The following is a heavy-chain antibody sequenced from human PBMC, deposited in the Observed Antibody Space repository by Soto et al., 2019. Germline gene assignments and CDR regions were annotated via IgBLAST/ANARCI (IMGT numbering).Heavy chain of an antibody. J-gene: IGHJ6*02. D-gene: IGHD3-10*01. Sequence: ASVKVSCKASGGTFSNYGISWVRQAPGQGLEWMGGIIPIFGTTNYAQKFQGRVTITADESTSTAYMELSSLRSEDTAVYYCARHYGSGTTYYYYFGLDVWGQGTTVTVSS. CDR2: IIPIFGTT. CDR1: GGTFSNYG. CDR3: ARHYGSGTTYYYYFGLDV. V-gene: IGHV1-69*13.